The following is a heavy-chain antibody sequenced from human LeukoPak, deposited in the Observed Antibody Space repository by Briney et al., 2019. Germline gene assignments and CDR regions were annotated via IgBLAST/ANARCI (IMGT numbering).Heavy chain of an antibody. CDR2: ISSSGSSI. V-gene: IGHV3-48*03. CDR3: ARAGYYFHY. CDR1: GFTFSSYE. J-gene: IGHJ4*02. Sequence: GGSLRLSCAASGFTFSSYEMNWVRQAPGKGLEWVSYISSSGSSIYYADSVKGRFAISRDNAKNSLYLQLNSLGAEDTAVYHCARAGYYFHYWGQGTLVTVSS.